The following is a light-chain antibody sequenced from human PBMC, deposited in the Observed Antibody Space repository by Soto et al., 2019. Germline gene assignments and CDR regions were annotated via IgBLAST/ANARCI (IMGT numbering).Light chain of an antibody. V-gene: IGKV1-5*01. CDR3: QQYNSYPVT. J-gene: IGKJ2*01. CDR1: QSISSW. Sequence: DIQVTQYPSTLSASVGDTVTISCRASQSISSWLAWYQQKPGKAPKLLIYDASSLESGVPSRFSGSGSGTEFTLTISSLQPDDFATYYCQQYNSYPVTFGQRSMVDI. CDR2: DAS.